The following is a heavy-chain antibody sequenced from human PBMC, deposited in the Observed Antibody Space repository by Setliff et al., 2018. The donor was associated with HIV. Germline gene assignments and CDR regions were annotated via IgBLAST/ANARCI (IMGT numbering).Heavy chain of an antibody. Sequence: ASVKVSCKSPGYNFSNYALHWVRQAPGQRLEWMGWINTANANTKYSQKFQGRVTITADESTSTAYMELSTLRSEDTAVYFCARDGGYSGHQWFGDAFDIWGQGTMVTVSS. CDR1: GYNFSNYA. V-gene: IGHV1-3*04. J-gene: IGHJ3*02. CDR3: ARDGGYSGHQWFGDAFDI. D-gene: IGHD1-26*01. CDR2: INTANANT.